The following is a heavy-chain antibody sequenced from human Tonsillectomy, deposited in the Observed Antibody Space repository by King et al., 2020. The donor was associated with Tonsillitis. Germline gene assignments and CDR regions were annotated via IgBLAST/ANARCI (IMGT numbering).Heavy chain of an antibody. CDR3: EKDLGDILTGWAYYFDY. V-gene: IGHV3-30*02. Sequence: DSVTGRFTISRDTSKNTLYLQMESLRSEDTAVYHCEKDLGDILTGWAYYFDYWGQGTPVTVSS. D-gene: IGHD3-9*01. J-gene: IGHJ4*02.